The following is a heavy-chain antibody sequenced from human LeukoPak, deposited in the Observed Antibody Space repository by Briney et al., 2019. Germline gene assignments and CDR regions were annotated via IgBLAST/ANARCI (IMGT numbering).Heavy chain of an antibody. D-gene: IGHD6-13*01. CDR2: ISAYNGNT. Sequence: GASVKVSCKASGYTFTSYGISWVRQAPGQGLEWMGWISAYNGNTNYAQKLQGRVTMTTDTSTSTAYMELRSLRSDDTAVYYCARNLGYSGSSVLHVDYWGQGTLVTVSS. V-gene: IGHV1-18*01. CDR3: ARNLGYSGSSVLHVDY. J-gene: IGHJ4*02. CDR1: GYTFTSYG.